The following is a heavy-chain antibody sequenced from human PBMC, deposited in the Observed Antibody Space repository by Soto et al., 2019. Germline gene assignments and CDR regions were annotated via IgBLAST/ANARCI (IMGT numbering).Heavy chain of an antibody. J-gene: IGHJ3*02. CDR2: IYYSGST. CDR1: GGSISSGGYY. V-gene: IGHV4-31*03. CDR3: ARGRSIFGVVNDAFDI. D-gene: IGHD3-3*01. Sequence: SETLSLTCTVSGGSISSGGYYWSWIRQHPGKGLEWIGYIYYSGSTYYNPSLKSRVTISVDTSKNQFSLKLSSVTAADTAVYYCARGRSIFGVVNDAFDIWGQGTMVTVSS.